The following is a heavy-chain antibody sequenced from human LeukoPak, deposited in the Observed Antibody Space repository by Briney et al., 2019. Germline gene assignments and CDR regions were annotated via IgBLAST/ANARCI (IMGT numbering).Heavy chain of an antibody. D-gene: IGHD1-26*01. CDR1: GFTFSSYN. Sequence: GGSLRLSCAASGFTFSSYNMNWVRQAPGKGLEWVSSISSSSSYIYYADSVKGRFTISRDNAKNSLYLQMNSLRAEDTAVYYCARGGTRRKGIVGATRNWFDPWGQGTLVTVSS. CDR3: ARGGTRRKGIVGATRNWFDP. J-gene: IGHJ5*02. CDR2: ISSSSSYI. V-gene: IGHV3-21*01.